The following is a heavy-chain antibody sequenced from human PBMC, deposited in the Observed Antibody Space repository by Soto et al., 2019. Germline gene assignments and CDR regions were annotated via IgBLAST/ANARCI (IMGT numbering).Heavy chain of an antibody. Sequence: EVQLLESGGGLVQPGGSLRLSCAASGFTFGNYAMTWVRQAPRKGLGWVSAISGGADSTYYADSVKGRFTISRDNSKNTLLLQMNSLRADDTAVYYCARGTSEQYYYYLDVWGKGTTVTVSS. CDR1: GFTFGNYA. CDR2: ISGGADST. J-gene: IGHJ6*03. D-gene: IGHD1-7*01. CDR3: ARGTSEQYYYYLDV. V-gene: IGHV3-23*01.